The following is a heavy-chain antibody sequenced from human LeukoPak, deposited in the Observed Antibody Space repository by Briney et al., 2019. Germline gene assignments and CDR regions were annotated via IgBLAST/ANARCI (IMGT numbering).Heavy chain of an antibody. J-gene: IGHJ4*02. V-gene: IGHV3-48*01. CDR1: GFTFSSNT. Sequence: PGGSLRLSCAASGFTFSSNTMNWVRQAPGKGLEWVSYISSSRGTIYYADSVKGRLTISRDNAKNSLYLQMNSLIAEDTAVYYCARDLDYALDYWGQGTLVTVSS. CDR3: ARDLDYALDY. CDR2: ISSSRGTI. D-gene: IGHD4-17*01.